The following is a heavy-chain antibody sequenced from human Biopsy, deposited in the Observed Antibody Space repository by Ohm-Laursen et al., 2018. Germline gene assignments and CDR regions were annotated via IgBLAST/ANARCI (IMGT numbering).Heavy chain of an antibody. CDR2: IIPIFQTT. J-gene: IGHJ4*02. V-gene: IGHV1-69*06. D-gene: IGHD1-26*01. CDR1: GGTFSDYA. CDR3: ARDALGGGSYRFFY. Sequence: ASVKVSCKTSGGTFSDYAISWLRQAPGHGLEFVGGIIPIFQTTHYAQSFQGRVTIVADKSTSTAYMELSSLRSDDTAVYYCARDALGGGSYRFFYWGQGSLVTVSS.